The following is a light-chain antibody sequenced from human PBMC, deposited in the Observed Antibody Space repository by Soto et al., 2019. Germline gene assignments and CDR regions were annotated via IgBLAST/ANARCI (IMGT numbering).Light chain of an antibody. CDR1: RSVSNNY. CDR3: QQYTVPLTP. CDR2: GAS. V-gene: IGKV3-20*01. J-gene: IGKJ5*01. Sequence: IGLSPSLVTLPLSPRERARLSCSASRSVSNNYLAWCQQRPGQAPRLLIYGASTRAAGIPDRFSGSGSGTDFTLTITRLEPEDSAVYFCQQYTVPLTPFCQGTRLE.